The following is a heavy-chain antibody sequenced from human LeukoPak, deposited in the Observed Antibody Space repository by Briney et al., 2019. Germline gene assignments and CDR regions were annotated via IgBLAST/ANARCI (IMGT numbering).Heavy chain of an antibody. D-gene: IGHD3-3*01. CDR2: ISANGQAT. J-gene: IGHJ4*02. CDR3: AKDPRVDSRVATPCH. CDR1: GFAFGTYA. Sequence: RTGGSLRLSCAGSGFAFGTYAMSWVRQAPGMGLEWVSSISANGQATYYADSVKGRFTISRDNSKSTLFLQMNSLRAEDTAVYYCAKDPRVDSRVATPCHWGQGTLVTVSS. V-gene: IGHV3-23*01.